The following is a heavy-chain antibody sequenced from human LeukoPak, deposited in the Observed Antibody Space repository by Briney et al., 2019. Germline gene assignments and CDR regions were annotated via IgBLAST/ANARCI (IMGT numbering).Heavy chain of an antibody. J-gene: IGHJ6*02. CDR3: ARDQGVVVHGKYHYYGMDV. Sequence: GGSLRLSCAASGFTFSSYGIHWVRQAPGKGLEWVAAISYDGSSKYYADSVKGRFTISRDNSKNTLYLQLNSLRAEDTAVYYCARDQGVVVHGKYHYYGMDVWGQGTTVTVSS. CDR1: GFTFSSYG. D-gene: IGHD3-22*01. V-gene: IGHV3-30*03. CDR2: ISYDGSSK.